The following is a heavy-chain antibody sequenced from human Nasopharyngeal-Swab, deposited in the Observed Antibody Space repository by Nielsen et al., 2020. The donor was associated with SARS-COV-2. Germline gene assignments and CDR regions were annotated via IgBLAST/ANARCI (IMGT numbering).Heavy chain of an antibody. D-gene: IGHD2-2*01. CDR3: VKGMPQSGGMDV. CDR1: GFSFRSYG. Sequence: GGSLRLSCAASGFSFRSYGLHWVRQAPGKGLEWVAVISYDGNTKYYPDSVKGRFTISRENAKNSLYLQMNSLGAEDTAIYYCVKGMPQSGGMDVWGKGTTVSVSS. V-gene: IGHV3-30*03. J-gene: IGHJ6*03. CDR2: ISYDGNTK.